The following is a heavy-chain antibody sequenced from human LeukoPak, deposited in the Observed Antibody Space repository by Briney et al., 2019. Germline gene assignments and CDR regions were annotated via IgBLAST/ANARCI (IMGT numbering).Heavy chain of an antibody. CDR3: ARGYCSGGTCYRPFFGY. V-gene: IGHV4-59*01. CDR1: GGSISSYY. J-gene: IGHJ4*02. CDR2: VSCSGST. Sequence: PSETLSLTCTVSGGSISSYYRSWIRQPPGKGLEWVGYVSCSGSTNYNSTLKSRATISVDTSKNQFSLKLSSVTAADTAVYYCARGYCSGGTCYRPFFGYWGQGTLVTVSS. D-gene: IGHD2-15*01.